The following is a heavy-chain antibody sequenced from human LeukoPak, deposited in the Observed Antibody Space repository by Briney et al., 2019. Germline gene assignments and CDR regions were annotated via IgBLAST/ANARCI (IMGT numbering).Heavy chain of an antibody. V-gene: IGHV3-30*04. CDR2: ISYDGSNK. CDR1: GFTFSSYA. J-gene: IGHJ4*02. Sequence: PGRSLRLSCAASGFTFSSYAMHWVRQAPGKGLEWVAVISYDGSNKYYADSVKGRFTISRDNSKNTLYLRMNSLRAEDTAVYYCARVDSRSYPEGYFDYWGQGTLVTASS. CDR3: ARVDSRSYPEGYFDY. D-gene: IGHD1-26*01.